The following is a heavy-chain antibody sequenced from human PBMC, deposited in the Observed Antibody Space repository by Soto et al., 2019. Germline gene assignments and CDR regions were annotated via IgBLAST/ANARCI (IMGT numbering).Heavy chain of an antibody. V-gene: IGHV4-59*01. D-gene: IGHD3-9*01. CDR2: IYYSGST. CDR3: ARDKGLRYFDWLEDWFDP. Sequence: SETLSLTCTVSGGSISSYYWSWIRQPPGKGLEWIGYIYYSGSTNYNPSLKSRVTISVDTSKNQFSLKLISVTASDTAVYYCARDKGLRYFDWLEDWFDPWGQGTLVTVSS. J-gene: IGHJ5*02. CDR1: GGSISSYY.